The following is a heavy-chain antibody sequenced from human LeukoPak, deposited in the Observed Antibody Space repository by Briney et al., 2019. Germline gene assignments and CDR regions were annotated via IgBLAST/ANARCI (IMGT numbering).Heavy chain of an antibody. CDR3: ARVAQHYYDSSGYDH. Sequence: GASVKVSCKASGYTFTSYAMHWVRQAPGQRLEWMGWINAGNGNTKYSQKFQGRVTITRDTSASTAYMELSSLRSEDTAVYYCARVAQHYYDSSGYDHWGQGTLVTVSS. CDR2: INAGNGNT. V-gene: IGHV1-3*01. J-gene: IGHJ4*02. CDR1: GYTFTSYA. D-gene: IGHD3-22*01.